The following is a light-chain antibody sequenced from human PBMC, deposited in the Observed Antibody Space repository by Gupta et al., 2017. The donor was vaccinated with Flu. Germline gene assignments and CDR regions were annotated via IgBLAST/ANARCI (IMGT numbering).Light chain of an antibody. V-gene: IGKV2-28*01. CDR3: MQALQAAT. Sequence: ISCKCSQSLLHANGRNYLDWYVQKPVQSPQLLIYLASNRASGVSDRFSGSGSGTEFTLKISRVEAEDVGVYYCMQALQAATFGGGTKVDIK. J-gene: IGKJ4*01. CDR2: LAS. CDR1: QSLLHANGRNY.